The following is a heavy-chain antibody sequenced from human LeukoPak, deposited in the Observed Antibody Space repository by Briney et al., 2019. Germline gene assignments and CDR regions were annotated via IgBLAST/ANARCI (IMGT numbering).Heavy chain of an antibody. CDR1: GYTFTGYY. Sequence: ASVTVSHKASGYTFTGYYMHWVRQAPAQGLEWVGWINPYSGGTNYEHKSQDRRTITRDTTINTAYMELSSLRTAATAAFYCWGCYDFWSGSNGFDYWGQGTLVTVSS. J-gene: IGHJ4*02. V-gene: IGHV1-2*02. D-gene: IGHD3-3*01. CDR3: WGCYDFWSGSNGFDY. CDR2: INPYSGGT.